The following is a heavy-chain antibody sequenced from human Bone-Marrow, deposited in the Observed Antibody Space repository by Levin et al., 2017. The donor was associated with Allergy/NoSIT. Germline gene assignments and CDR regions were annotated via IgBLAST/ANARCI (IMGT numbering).Heavy chain of an antibody. J-gene: IGHJ6*03. CDR2: INTKTGNP. CDR3: AGNDVVAAIGAPYYYYMDV. V-gene: IGHV7-4-1*02. D-gene: IGHD2-15*01. CDR1: GYTFTISA. Sequence: ASVKVSCKASGYTFTISAMNWVRQAPGQGLEWMRWINTKTGNPTYAQGFTGRFVFSFDTSVSTASLQISSLETEDTAIYYCAGNDVVAAIGAPYYYYMDVWGKGTAVTVSS.